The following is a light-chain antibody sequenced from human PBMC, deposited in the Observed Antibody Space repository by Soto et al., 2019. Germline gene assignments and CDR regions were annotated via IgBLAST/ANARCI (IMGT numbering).Light chain of an antibody. Sequence: QSALTQPASVSGSPGQSITISCTGTSSDVGGYNYVSWYQQHPGKAPKLMIYDVSIRPSGVPNRFSGSKSGNTASLTISGLQAEDEADYYCSSYTSSSTLKVFGGGTQLTVL. CDR2: DVS. CDR3: SSYTSSSTLKV. CDR1: SSDVGGYNY. J-gene: IGLJ2*01. V-gene: IGLV2-14*03.